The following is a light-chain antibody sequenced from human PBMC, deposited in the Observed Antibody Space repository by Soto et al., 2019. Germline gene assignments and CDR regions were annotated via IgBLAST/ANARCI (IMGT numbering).Light chain of an antibody. CDR3: SSYTSSSTVV. V-gene: IGLV2-14*01. J-gene: IGLJ2*01. CDR2: EVT. CDR1: RSDVGRYNY. Sequence: QSALTQPASVSGSPGQSITISCTGTRSDVGRYNYVSWYQQHPGKAPKLLIYEVTYRPSGVSNRFSGSKSGNTASLTISGLQAEDEADYYCSSYTSSSTVVFGGGTKLTVL.